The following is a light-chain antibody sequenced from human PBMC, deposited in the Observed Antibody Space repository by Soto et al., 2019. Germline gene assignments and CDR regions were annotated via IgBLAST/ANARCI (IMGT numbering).Light chain of an antibody. Sequence: QSVLTQPASVSGSPGQSITISCTGTSSDVGGYNFVSWYQQHPGKAPKLMIYDVSNRPSGGSNRFSGSKSGNTASLTISGLQAEDAADYYCSSYTSTSTYVFGTGTKLTVL. CDR3: SSYTSTSTYV. CDR2: DVS. CDR1: SSDVGGYNF. J-gene: IGLJ1*01. V-gene: IGLV2-14*03.